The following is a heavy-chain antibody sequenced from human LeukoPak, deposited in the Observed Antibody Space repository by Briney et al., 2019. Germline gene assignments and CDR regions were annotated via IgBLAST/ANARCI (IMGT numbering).Heavy chain of an antibody. D-gene: IGHD3-10*01. CDR1: GYSISSGYY. V-gene: IGHV4-38-2*02. CDR3: ARDGMVRGVTRGWFDP. J-gene: IGHJ5*02. CDR2: IYHSGST. Sequence: SETLSLTCTVSGYSISSGYYWGWIRQPPGKGLEWIGSIYHSGSTYYNPSLKSRVTISVDTSKNQFSLKLSSVTAADTAVYYCARDGMVRGVTRGWFDPWGQGTLSPSPQ.